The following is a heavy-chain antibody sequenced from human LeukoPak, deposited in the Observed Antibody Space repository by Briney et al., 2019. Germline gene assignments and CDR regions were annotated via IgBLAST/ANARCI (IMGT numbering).Heavy chain of an antibody. J-gene: IGHJ4*02. CDR2: ISYEGSNK. CDR3: AKDTYDFGSGTYPPDY. V-gene: IGHV3-30*18. Sequence: TGGSLILSCAASGFTFSSYGMHWVRQAPGKGLEWVGDISYEGSNKYYADSVKGRFTISRDNSKNTLYLQMNSLRTEDTAVYYCAKDTYDFGSGTYPPDYWGQGTLVTVSS. CDR1: GFTFSSYG. D-gene: IGHD3-10*01.